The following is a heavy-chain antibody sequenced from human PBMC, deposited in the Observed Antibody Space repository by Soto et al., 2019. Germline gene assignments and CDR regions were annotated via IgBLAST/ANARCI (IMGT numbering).Heavy chain of an antibody. CDR2: ISASGRYT. D-gene: IGHD2-15*01. CDR1: GLTFSTSA. Sequence: PGGSLSLSCAASGLTFSTSAMSWVRQAPGKGLEWVSLISASGRYTDYADSVKGRFTMSRDNSKSAVYLQMNSLRGDDTAVYYCAKDPPSEKLQPDFGMDVWGQGTTVTVSS. J-gene: IGHJ6*02. CDR3: AKDPPSEKLQPDFGMDV. V-gene: IGHV3-23*01.